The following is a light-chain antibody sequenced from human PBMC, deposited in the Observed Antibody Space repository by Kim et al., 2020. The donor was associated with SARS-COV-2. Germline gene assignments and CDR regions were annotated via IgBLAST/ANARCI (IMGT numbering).Light chain of an antibody. Sequence: SGSQGQTDSMTCSGDKLGNKYSCWYQQKPGQCPVLVIYEDSKRPSGIPERFSGSSSGKTATLTIRGTRAMDEADYYCQAWDRATVVFGGGTKLTVL. J-gene: IGLJ3*02. V-gene: IGLV3-1*01. CDR1: KLGNKY. CDR3: QAWDRATVV. CDR2: EDS.